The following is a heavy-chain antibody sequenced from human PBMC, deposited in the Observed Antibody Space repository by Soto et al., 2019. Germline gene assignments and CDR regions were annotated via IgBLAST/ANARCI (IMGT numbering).Heavy chain of an antibody. V-gene: IGHV4-31*03. CDR1: GGSISSGGYY. Sequence: SETLSLTCTVSGGSISSGGYYWSWIRQHPGKGLEWIGYIYYSGSTYYNPSLKSRVTISVDTSKNQFSPKLSSVTAADTAVYYCARIGRATMSFDYWGQGTLVTVSS. CDR3: ARIGRATMSFDY. D-gene: IGHD1-26*01. J-gene: IGHJ4*02. CDR2: IYYSGST.